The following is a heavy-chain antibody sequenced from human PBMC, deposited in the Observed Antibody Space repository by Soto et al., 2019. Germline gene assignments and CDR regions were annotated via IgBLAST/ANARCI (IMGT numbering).Heavy chain of an antibody. D-gene: IGHD3-3*01. CDR2: IYWDDDK. J-gene: IGHJ4*02. CDR3: AHRRGYDFWSGSYYFDY. CDR1: GFSLSTSGVG. Sequence: QITLKESGPTLVKPTQTLTLTCTFSGFSLSTSGVGVGWIRQPPGKALEWLALIYWDDDKRYSPSLKSRLTITKDTYKHQVVLTMTNMDPVDTATYYCAHRRGYDFWSGSYYFDYWGQGTLVTVSS. V-gene: IGHV2-5*02.